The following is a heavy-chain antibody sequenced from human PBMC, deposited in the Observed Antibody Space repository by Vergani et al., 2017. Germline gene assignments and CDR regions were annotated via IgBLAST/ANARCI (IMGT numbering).Heavy chain of an antibody. CDR2: IYHSGST. D-gene: IGHD3-22*01. CDR3: ARGGGYWLLLNPLGYYGMDV. V-gene: IGHV4-4*02. J-gene: IGHJ6*02. Sequence: QVQLQESGPGLVKPSGTLSLTCAVSGGSISSSNWWSWVRQPPGKGLEWIGEIYHSGSTNYNPSLKSRVTISGDTSKNQFSRKLSSVTAADTAVYYCARGGGYWLLLNPLGYYGMDVWGQGTTVTVSS. CDR1: GGSISSSNW.